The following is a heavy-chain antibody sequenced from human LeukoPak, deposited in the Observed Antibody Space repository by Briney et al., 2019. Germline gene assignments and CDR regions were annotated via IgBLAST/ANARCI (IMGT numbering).Heavy chain of an antibody. CDR1: GGSISSYY. V-gene: IGHV4-59*01. CDR3: ARAEGAIPFDY. J-gene: IGHJ4*02. CDR2: IYYSGST. Sequence: PSETLSLTCTVSGGSISSYYWSWIRQPPGKGLEWIGYIYYSGSTNYNPSLKSRVTISVDTSKNQFSLKLSSVTAADTAVYYCARAEGAIPFDYWGQGTLVTVSS. D-gene: IGHD2-2*01.